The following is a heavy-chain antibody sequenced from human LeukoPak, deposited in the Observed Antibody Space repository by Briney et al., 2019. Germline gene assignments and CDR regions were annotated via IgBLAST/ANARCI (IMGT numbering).Heavy chain of an antibody. J-gene: IGHJ3*02. D-gene: IGHD2-8*01. CDR3: ARDDEDIVLKDAFDI. CDR2: IYYSGST. V-gene: IGHV4-39*07. Sequence: SETLSLTCTVSGGSISSSSYYWGWIRQPPGKGLEWIGSIYYSGSTYYNPSLKSRVTISVDTSKNQFSLKLSSVTAADTAVYYCARDDEDIVLKDAFDIWGQGTMVTVSS. CDR1: GGSISSSSYY.